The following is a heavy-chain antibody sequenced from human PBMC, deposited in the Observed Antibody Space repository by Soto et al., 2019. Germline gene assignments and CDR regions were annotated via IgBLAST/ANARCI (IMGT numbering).Heavy chain of an antibody. D-gene: IGHD3-16*01. Sequence: GGSLRLSCAASGFTFSSYSMNWVRQAPGKGLEWVSSISSSSSYIYYADSVKGRFTISRDNAKNSLYLQMNSLRAEGTAVYYCARAVVFSIYYYYGMDVWGQGTTVTVSS. V-gene: IGHV3-21*01. J-gene: IGHJ6*02. CDR2: ISSSSSYI. CDR1: GFTFSSYS. CDR3: ARAVVFSIYYYYGMDV.